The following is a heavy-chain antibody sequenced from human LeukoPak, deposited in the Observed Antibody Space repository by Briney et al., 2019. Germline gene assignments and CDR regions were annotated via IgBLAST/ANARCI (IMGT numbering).Heavy chain of an antibody. Sequence: PGGSLRLSCAASGFTFSSYWMSWVRQAPGKGLEGVANIKQDGSEKYYVDSVKGRFTISRDNAKNSLYLQMNSLRAEDTAVYYCAREDCSGGSCYFDYWGQGTLVTVSS. D-gene: IGHD2-15*01. CDR1: GFTFSSYW. CDR3: AREDCSGGSCYFDY. J-gene: IGHJ4*02. V-gene: IGHV3-7*03. CDR2: IKQDGSEK.